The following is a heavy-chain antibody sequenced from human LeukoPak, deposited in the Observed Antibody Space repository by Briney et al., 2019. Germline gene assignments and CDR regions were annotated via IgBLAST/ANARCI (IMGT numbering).Heavy chain of an antibody. CDR3: ARWGYGDFLYYYYYMDV. Sequence: LSLTCTVSGGSISSSSYYWGWIRQPPGKGLEWVSYISSSGSTIYYADSVKGRFTISRDNAKNSLYLQMNSLRAEDTAVYYCARWGYGDFLYYYYYMDVWGKGTTVTVSS. V-gene: IGHV3-11*04. D-gene: IGHD4-17*01. CDR2: ISSSGSTI. J-gene: IGHJ6*03. CDR1: GGSISSSSYY.